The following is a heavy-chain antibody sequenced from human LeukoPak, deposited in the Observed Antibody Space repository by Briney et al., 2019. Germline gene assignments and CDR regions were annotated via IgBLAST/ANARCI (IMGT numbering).Heavy chain of an antibody. D-gene: IGHD3-10*01. CDR3: ARSALTMVRGVFQH. CDR1: GFTVSSNY. V-gene: IGHV3-66*02. J-gene: IGHJ1*01. CDR2: IYSGGST. Sequence: GGSLRLSCAASGFTVSSNYMSWVRQAPGEGLEWVSVIYSGGSTYYADSVKGRFTISRDNSKNTLYLQMNSLRAEDTAVYYCARSALTMVRGVFQHWGQGTLVTVSS.